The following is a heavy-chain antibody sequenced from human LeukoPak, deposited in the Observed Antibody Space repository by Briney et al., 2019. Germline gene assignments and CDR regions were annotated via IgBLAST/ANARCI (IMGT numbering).Heavy chain of an antibody. CDR3: ARDPSRYYYGSGSYYNAGNNWFDP. CDR1: GFTFSSYS. D-gene: IGHD3-10*01. J-gene: IGHJ5*02. Sequence: GGSLRLSCAASGFTFSSYSMNWVRQAPGKGLEWVSSISSSSSYIYYADSVKGRFTISRDNAKNSLCLQMNSLRAEDTAVYYCARDPSRYYYGSGSYYNAGNNWFDPWGQGTLVTVSS. CDR2: ISSSSSYI. V-gene: IGHV3-21*01.